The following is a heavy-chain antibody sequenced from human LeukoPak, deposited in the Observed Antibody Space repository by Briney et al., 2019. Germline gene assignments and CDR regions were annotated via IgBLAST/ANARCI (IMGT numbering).Heavy chain of an antibody. CDR1: GFTFSSYA. J-gene: IGHJ4*02. D-gene: IGHD6-13*01. Sequence: GGSLRLSCAASGFTFSSYAMHWVGQAPGKGLEGVAVISYDGSNKYYADSVKGRFTISRDNDKNTPYLQMNSLRAEDTAVYYCARLSSSELPIDYWGQGTLVTVSS. CDR3: ARLSSSELPIDY. V-gene: IGHV3-30-3*01. CDR2: ISYDGSNK.